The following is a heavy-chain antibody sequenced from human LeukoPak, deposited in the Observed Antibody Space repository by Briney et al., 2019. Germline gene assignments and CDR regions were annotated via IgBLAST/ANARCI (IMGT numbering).Heavy chain of an antibody. Sequence: GGSLRLSCAASGFTFSTYGMHWVRQAPGKGLECVAVISYDGSNKYSADSVKGRFTISRDNSKNTLYLQMNSLKTEDTAVYYCTTGTGYDDAFDIWGQGTMVTVSS. CDR3: TTGTGYDDAFDI. CDR2: ISYDGSNK. CDR1: GFTFSTYG. J-gene: IGHJ3*02. V-gene: IGHV3-30*03. D-gene: IGHD5-12*01.